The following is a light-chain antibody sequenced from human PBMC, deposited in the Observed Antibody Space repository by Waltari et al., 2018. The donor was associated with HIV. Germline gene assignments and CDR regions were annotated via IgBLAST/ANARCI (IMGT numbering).Light chain of an antibody. CDR1: QGISSL. CDR2: AAS. CDR3: QQANAFPRT. Sequence: DIQMTQSPSSVSASVGDTVTITCRASQGISSLLACYQQKPGTAPKLLIYAASSLQRGVPSRFSGSGSGTDFTLTISSLQPEDFATYDCQQANAFPRTFGPGTKVDIK. V-gene: IGKV1D-12*01. J-gene: IGKJ3*01.